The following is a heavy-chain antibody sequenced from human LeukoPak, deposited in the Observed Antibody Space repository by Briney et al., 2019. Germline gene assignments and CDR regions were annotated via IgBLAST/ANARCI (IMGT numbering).Heavy chain of an antibody. CDR2: ISGSGGRT. J-gene: IGHJ4*02. V-gene: IGHV3-23*01. D-gene: IGHD3-22*01. Sequence: GGSLRLSCAASGFTFSSYWMSWVRQAPGKGLEWDAGISGSGGRTNYADSVKGRFTISRDNPRNTLYLQTNSLRAEDTAMYFCAKRGVVIRVILVGFHKEAYYFDSWGQGALVTVSS. CDR1: GFTFSSYW. CDR3: AKRGVVIRVILVGFHKEAYYFDS.